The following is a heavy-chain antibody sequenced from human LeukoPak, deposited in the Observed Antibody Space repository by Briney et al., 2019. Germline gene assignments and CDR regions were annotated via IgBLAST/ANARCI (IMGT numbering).Heavy chain of an antibody. V-gene: IGHV4-59*12. CDR2: IYYSGST. CDR1: GGSISSYY. CDR3: AREGVQLERRSWFDP. J-gene: IGHJ5*02. Sequence: PSETLSLTCTVSGGSISSYYWSWIRQPPGRGLEWIGYIYYSGSTNYNPSLKSQVTISVDTSKNQFSLKLSSVTAADTAVYYCAREGVQLERRSWFDPWGQGTLVTVSS. D-gene: IGHD1-1*01.